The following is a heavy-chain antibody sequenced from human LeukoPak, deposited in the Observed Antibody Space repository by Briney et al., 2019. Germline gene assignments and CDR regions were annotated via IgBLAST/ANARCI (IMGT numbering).Heavy chain of an antibody. J-gene: IGHJ4*02. V-gene: IGHV4-39*07. CDR1: GGSISGNTYY. Sequence: PAETLSLTCTVSGGSISGNTYYWDWIRQPPGKGLEWIGEINHSGSTNYNPSLKSRVTISVDTSKNQFSLKLSSVTAADTAVYYCARSGTYYYDSSGYYYRQSIDYWGQGTLVTVSS. CDR2: INHSGST. D-gene: IGHD3-22*01. CDR3: ARSGTYYYDSSGYYYRQSIDY.